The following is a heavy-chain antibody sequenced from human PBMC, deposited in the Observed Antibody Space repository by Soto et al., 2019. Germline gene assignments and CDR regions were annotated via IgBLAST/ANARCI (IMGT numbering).Heavy chain of an antibody. CDR3: AKAGGKVSTPFDP. V-gene: IGHV3-30*18. J-gene: IGHJ5*02. D-gene: IGHD2-8*01. Sequence: QIQLVESGGGVVQPGISLRLSCEASGFSFSTYGMHWVRQTPGEGLEWVALISNEGRSTYYADSVKGRFTISRDNSRNTLYLQMNSLRTEDTAIYYCAKAGGKVSTPFDPWGQGTLVTVSS. CDR1: GFSFSTYG. CDR2: ISNEGRST.